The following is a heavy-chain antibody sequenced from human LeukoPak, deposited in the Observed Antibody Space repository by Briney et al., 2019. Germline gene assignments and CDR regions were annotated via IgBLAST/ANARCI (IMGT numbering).Heavy chain of an antibody. CDR3: ARSIAVAGTLLDY. D-gene: IGHD6-19*01. J-gene: IGHJ4*02. CDR2: TYYRSKWYN. Sequence: SQTLSLTSAISGDSVSSNSAAWNSIRQSPTRCLEWLGRTYYRSKWYNDYAVSVKSRITINPDTSVNQYSLQLNSVTPEDTAVYYCARSIAVAGTLLDYWGQGTLVTVSS. CDR1: GDSVSSNSAA. V-gene: IGHV6-1*01.